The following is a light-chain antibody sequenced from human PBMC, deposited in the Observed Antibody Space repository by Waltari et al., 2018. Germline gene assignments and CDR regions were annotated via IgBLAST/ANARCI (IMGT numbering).Light chain of an antibody. CDR1: RSNIGAGFD. J-gene: IGLJ3*02. Sequence: QSVLTQPPSVSGAPGQRVTISCTGSRSNIGAGFDVQWYKQLPGTAPKRLLYGNIMRPSGVPDRISGSKAGTSASLAITGLQAEDEAFYYCQSYDNSLSGFWIFGGGTKLTVL. CDR3: QSYDNSLSGFWI. CDR2: GNI. V-gene: IGLV1-40*01.